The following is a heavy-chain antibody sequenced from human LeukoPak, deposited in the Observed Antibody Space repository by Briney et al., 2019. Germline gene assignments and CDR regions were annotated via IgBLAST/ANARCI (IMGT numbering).Heavy chain of an antibody. V-gene: IGHV4-59*08. D-gene: IGHD2-2*01. CDR3: ARSQGASCYDVIDY. CDR2: ISYSGST. J-gene: IGHJ4*02. CDR1: SDSISPYY. Sequence: PSETLSLTCSVSSDSISPYYWNWIRQSPEKGLEWIGYISYSGSTDYNPSLKSRVTMSLDTSRDQFFLNLTSVTAADTAVYYCARSQGASCYDVIDYWGQGTLVSVSS.